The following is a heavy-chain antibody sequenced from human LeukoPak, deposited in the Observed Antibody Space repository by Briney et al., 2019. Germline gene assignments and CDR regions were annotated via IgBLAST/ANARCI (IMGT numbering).Heavy chain of an antibody. Sequence: PGGSLRLSCAASGFTFTNYAMSWVRQALGKGLEWVSGISGGGGSTYYADSVKGRFTISKDNSKNTLYLQMNSLRAEDTALYHCARNNGMDVWGQGTTVIVSS. CDR3: ARNNGMDV. V-gene: IGHV3-23*01. CDR2: ISGGGGST. J-gene: IGHJ6*02. CDR1: GFTFTNYA.